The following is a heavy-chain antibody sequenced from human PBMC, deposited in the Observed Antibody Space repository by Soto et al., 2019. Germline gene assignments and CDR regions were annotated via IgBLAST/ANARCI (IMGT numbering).Heavy chain of an antibody. CDR1: GFTFSSYA. V-gene: IGHV3-23*01. Sequence: EVQLLESGGGLVQPGGSLRLSCAASGFTFSSYAMSWVRQAPGKGLEWVSAISGSGGSTYYADSVKGRFTISRDNSKNTLYLQMNSLRAEDTAVYYCARDKYYDSSGYYFYYYGMDVWGQGTTVTVSS. D-gene: IGHD3-22*01. CDR3: ARDKYYDSSGYYFYYYGMDV. CDR2: ISGSGGST. J-gene: IGHJ6*02.